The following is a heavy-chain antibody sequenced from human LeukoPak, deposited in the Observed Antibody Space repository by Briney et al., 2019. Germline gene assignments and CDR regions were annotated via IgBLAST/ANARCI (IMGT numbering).Heavy chain of an antibody. J-gene: IGHJ6*02. V-gene: IGHV1-18*01. CDR1: GYTFTSYG. CDR2: ISAYNGNT. Sequence: ASVKVSCKASGYTFTSYGISWVRQAPGQGLEWMGWISAYNGNTNYAQKLQGRVTMTRNTSISTAYMELSSLRSEDTAVYYCARGPTSSWYLSYYYYGMDVWGQGTTVTVSS. D-gene: IGHD6-13*01. CDR3: ARGPTSSWYLSYYYYGMDV.